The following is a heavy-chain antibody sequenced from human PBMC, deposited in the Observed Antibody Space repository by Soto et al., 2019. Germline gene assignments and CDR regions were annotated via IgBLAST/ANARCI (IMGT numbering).Heavy chain of an antibody. V-gene: IGHV3-48*01. CDR1: GFSLSSYW. J-gene: IGHJ3*02. Sequence: GGSLRLSCTVSGFSLSSYWMSWVRQAPGKGLEWVSYISSSSTIYYADSVKGRFTISRDNAKNSLYLQMNSLRAEDTAVYYCARSEQWLVSAFDIWGQGTMVTVSS. CDR2: ISSSSTI. D-gene: IGHD6-19*01. CDR3: ARSEQWLVSAFDI.